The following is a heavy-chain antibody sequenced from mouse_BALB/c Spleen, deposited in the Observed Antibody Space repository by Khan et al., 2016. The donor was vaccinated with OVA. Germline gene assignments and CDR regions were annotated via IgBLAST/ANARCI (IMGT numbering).Heavy chain of an antibody. J-gene: IGHJ3*02. CDR1: GFTFSTYA. Sequence: EVELVESGGGLVKPGGSLKLSCEVSGFTFSTYAMSWVRQTPEKRLERVASISSDGDYTFYLDSVKGRFTISRDNAKNTLYLEMRSLRSDDTAMLYCARSSYGNCGYWGQGTMVTVSA. CDR3: ARSSYGNCGY. V-gene: IGHV5-9-3*01. D-gene: IGHD2-10*01. CDR2: ISSDGDYT.